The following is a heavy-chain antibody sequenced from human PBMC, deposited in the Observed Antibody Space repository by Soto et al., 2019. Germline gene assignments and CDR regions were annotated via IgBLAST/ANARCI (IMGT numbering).Heavy chain of an antibody. J-gene: IGHJ4*02. V-gene: IGHV3-7*05. Sequence: GGSLRLSCAASGFTFSSYWMSWVRQAPGKGLEWVANINRDGSEKYYVDSVKGRFTISRDNSKNSLYLQMNSLRAEDTAVYYCSKWGSTVVTGCQDYWGQGTLVTVSS. D-gene: IGHD4-17*01. CDR3: SKWGSTVVTGCQDY. CDR2: INRDGSEK. CDR1: GFTFSSYW.